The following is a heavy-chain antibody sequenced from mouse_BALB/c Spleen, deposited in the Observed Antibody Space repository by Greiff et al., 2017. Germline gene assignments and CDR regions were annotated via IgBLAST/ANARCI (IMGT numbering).Heavy chain of an antibody. Sequence: EVKLMESGGGLVKPGGSLKLSCAASGFTFSSYAMSWVRQSPEKRLEWVAEISSGGSYTYYPDTVTGRFTISRDNAKNTLYLEMSSLRSEDTAMYYCARDFFAYWGQGTLVTVSA. CDR2: ISSGGSYT. J-gene: IGHJ3*01. CDR1: GFTFSSYA. CDR3: ARDFFAY. V-gene: IGHV5-9-4*01.